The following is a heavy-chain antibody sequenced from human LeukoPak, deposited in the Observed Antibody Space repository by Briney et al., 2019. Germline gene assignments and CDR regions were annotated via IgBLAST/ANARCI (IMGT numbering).Heavy chain of an antibody. V-gene: IGHV4-59*12. CDR2: IYYSGST. D-gene: IGHD4-11*01. J-gene: IGHJ4*02. CDR1: GGSISSYY. CDR3: ARGADDYSNYGFDY. Sequence: SETLSLTCTVSGGSISSYYWSWIRQPPGKGLEWIGYIYYSGSTNYNPSLKSRVTISVDTSKNQFSLKLSSVTAADTAVYYCARGADDYSNYGFDYWGQGTLVTVSS.